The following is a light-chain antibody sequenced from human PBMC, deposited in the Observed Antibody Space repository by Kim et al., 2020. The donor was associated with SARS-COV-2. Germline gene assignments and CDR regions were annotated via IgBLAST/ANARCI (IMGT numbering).Light chain of an antibody. CDR2: DVN. V-gene: IGLV2-14*03. J-gene: IGLJ2*01. Sequence: QSALTQPASVSASPGQSITISCTGSSSDVGGYDFVSWYQQHPGKAPKLLIYDVNKRPSGIPHRFSGSKSGNTASLTISGLQAEDEADYYCSSITGSRNHAFGGGTKVTVL. CDR1: SSDVGGYDF. CDR3: SSITGSRNHA.